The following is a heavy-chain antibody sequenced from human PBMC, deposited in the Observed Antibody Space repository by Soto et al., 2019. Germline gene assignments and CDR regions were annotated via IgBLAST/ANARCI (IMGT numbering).Heavy chain of an antibody. J-gene: IGHJ4*02. CDR1: GFTFSDYY. CDR2: ISSSGSTI. V-gene: IGHV3-11*01. Sequence: GGSLRLSCAASGFTFSDYYMSWIRQAPGKGLEWVSYISSSGSTIYYADSVKGRFTISRDNAKNSLYLQMNSLRAEDTAVYYCASPYDSSGYYELGDYWGQGTLVTVSS. D-gene: IGHD3-22*01. CDR3: ASPYDSSGYYELGDY.